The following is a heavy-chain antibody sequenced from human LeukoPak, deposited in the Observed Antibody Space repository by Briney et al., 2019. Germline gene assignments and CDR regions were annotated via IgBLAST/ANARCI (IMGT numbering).Heavy chain of an antibody. CDR3: ARAYGSGSYYGY. J-gene: IGHJ4*02. D-gene: IGHD3-10*01. CDR2: ISNSGGDI. CDR1: RFTFNTYA. Sequence: GGSLRLSCAASRFTFNTYAMNWVRQAPGKGLEWVSYISNSGGDIYYADSVKGRFTISRDNAKNSLYLLMNSLRAEDTAVYYCARAYGSGSYYGYWGQGTLVTVSS. V-gene: IGHV3-21*05.